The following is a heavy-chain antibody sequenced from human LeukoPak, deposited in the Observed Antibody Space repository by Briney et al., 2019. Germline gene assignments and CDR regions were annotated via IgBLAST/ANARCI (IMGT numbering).Heavy chain of an antibody. Sequence: GGSLRLSCAASGFTFSTYWMHWVRQAPGEGLVWVSHINGDGRNTNYADSVKGRFTISRDNAKNSLYLQMNSLRAEDTAVYYCARETRWDFDYWGQGTLVTVSS. D-gene: IGHD5-24*01. V-gene: IGHV3-74*01. CDR3: ARETRWDFDY. CDR1: GFTFSTYW. J-gene: IGHJ4*02. CDR2: INGDGRNT.